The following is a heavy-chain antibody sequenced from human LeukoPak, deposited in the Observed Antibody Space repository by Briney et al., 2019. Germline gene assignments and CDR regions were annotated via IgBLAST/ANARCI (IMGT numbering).Heavy chain of an antibody. CDR1: GCTFSSYA. CDR3: ARVVVGASRGDFDY. D-gene: IGHD1-26*01. J-gene: IGHJ4*02. V-gene: IGHV1-69*05. CDR2: IIAIFGTA. Sequence: SVKVSCKASGCTFSSYAISWVRQAPGQGLEWMGRIIAIFGTANYAQKFQGRVTITTDESTSTAYMELSSLRSEDTAVYYCARVVVGASRGDFDYWGQGTLVTVSS.